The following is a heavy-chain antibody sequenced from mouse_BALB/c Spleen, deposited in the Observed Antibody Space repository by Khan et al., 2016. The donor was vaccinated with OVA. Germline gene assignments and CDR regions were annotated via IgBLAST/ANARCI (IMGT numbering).Heavy chain of an antibody. CDR3: VNHGSSSAWFTY. J-gene: IGHJ3*01. CDR1: GYTFTSYW. V-gene: IGHV1-7*01. Sequence: QVQLKESGAELAKPGASVKMSCKASGYTFTSYWMHWVKQRPGQGLEWIGYIDPSTDYTEYNQKFRDKATLTVDKSSTTVYMQLTSLTSEGSAVYYCVNHGSSSAWFTYWGQGTLVTVSA. D-gene: IGHD1-1*01. CDR2: IDPSTDYT.